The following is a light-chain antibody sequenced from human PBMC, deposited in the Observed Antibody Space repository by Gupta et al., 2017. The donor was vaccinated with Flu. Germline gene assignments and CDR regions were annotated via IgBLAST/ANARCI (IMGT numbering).Light chain of an antibody. J-gene: IGLJ3*02. CDR3: QAWDSSAGV. CDR1: KLGDKF. Sequence: SYALTHPPSVSVSPGQTASIPCSGDKLGDKFASWYLQKPGQSPVLVIYQDSKRPSGIPERFSGSNSGSTATLTISGTEAMDEADYYCQAWDSSAGVFGGGTKLTVL. CDR2: QDS. V-gene: IGLV3-1*01.